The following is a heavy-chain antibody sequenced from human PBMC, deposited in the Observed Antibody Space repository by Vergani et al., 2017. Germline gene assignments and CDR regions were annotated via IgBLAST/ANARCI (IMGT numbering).Heavy chain of an antibody. J-gene: IGHJ4*02. CDR1: GFSLSTSGVG. V-gene: IGHV2-5*02. CDR2: IYWDDDK. CDR3: ARSRGYCSSTSCFSYKH. D-gene: IGHD2-2*01. Sequence: QITLKESGPTLVKPTQTLTLTCTFSGFSLSTSGVGVGWIRQPPGKALEWLALIYWDDDKRYSPSLKSRLTITKDTSKNQVVLTMTNMDPVDTATYYCARSRGYCSSTSCFSYKHWGQGTLVTVSS.